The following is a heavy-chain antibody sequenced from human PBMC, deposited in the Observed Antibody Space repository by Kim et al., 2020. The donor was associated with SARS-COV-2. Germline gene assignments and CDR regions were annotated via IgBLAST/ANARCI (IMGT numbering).Heavy chain of an antibody. Sequence: SVKGRFTISRDNSKHTLSLQMTCLRAEDTAVYYCATVRGSYLPAAYYFDSWGQGTLVTVSS. J-gene: IGHJ4*02. V-gene: IGHV3-30*07. CDR3: ATVRGSYLPAAYYFDS. D-gene: IGHD1-26*01.